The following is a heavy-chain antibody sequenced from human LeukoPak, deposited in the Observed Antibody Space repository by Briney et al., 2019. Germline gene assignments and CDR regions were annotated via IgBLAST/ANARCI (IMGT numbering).Heavy chain of an antibody. CDR1: GLITDVYA. D-gene: IGHD1-26*01. Sequence: PGGSLRLSCAAPGLITDVYAIHWVRQAPGKGLEWVSLISGDGGSTFYADSVRGRFTISRDNSKNSLSLQMSSLRSEDTALYFCVRESEGSGWFDHWGQGTLVTVSS. CDR2: ISGDGGST. V-gene: IGHV3-43*02. J-gene: IGHJ5*02. CDR3: VRESEGSGWFDH.